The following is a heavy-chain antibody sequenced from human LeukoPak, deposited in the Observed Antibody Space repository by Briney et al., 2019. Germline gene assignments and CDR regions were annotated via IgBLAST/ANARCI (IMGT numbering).Heavy chain of an antibody. CDR1: GFTFSSYE. CDR2: ISSSGSTI. D-gene: IGHD2-2*01. Sequence: GGSLRLSCAASGFTFSSYEMNWVRQAPGKGLEWVSYISSSGSTIYYADSVKGRFTISRDNAKNSLYLQMNSLRAEDTAVYYCARDGGSTSRPYYHGMDVWGKGTTVTVSS. V-gene: IGHV3-48*03. CDR3: ARDGGSTSRPYYHGMDV. J-gene: IGHJ6*04.